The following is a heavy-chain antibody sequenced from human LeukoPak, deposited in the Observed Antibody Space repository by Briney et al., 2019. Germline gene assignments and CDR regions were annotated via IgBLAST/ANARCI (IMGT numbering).Heavy chain of an antibody. V-gene: IGHV4-34*01. CDR3: ARGYSSSAYYYYYYYMDV. J-gene: IGHJ6*03. CDR1: GGSFSGYY. D-gene: IGHD6-6*01. Sequence: MASETLSLTCAVYGGSFSGYYWSWIRQPPGKGLEWIGEINHSGSTNYNPSLKSRVTISVDTSKNQFSLKLSSVTAADTAVYYCARGYSSSAYYYYYYYMDVWGKGTTVTVS. CDR2: INHSGST.